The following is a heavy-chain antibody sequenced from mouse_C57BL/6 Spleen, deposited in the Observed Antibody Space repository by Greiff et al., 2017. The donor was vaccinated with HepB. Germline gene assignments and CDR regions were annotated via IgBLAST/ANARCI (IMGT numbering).Heavy chain of an antibody. Sequence: VQLKQSGPELVKPGASVKISCKASGYSFTGYYMNWVKQSPEKSLEWIGEINPSTGGTTYNQKFKAKATLTVDKSSSTAYMQLKSLTSEDSAVYYCARTYSNYEYFDYWGQGTTLTVSS. CDR2: INPSTGGT. V-gene: IGHV1-42*01. J-gene: IGHJ2*01. D-gene: IGHD2-5*01. CDR3: ARTYSNYEYFDY. CDR1: GYSFTGYY.